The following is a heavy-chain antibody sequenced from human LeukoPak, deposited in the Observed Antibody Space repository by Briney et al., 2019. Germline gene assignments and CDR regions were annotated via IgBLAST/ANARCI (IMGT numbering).Heavy chain of an antibody. D-gene: IGHD3-22*01. V-gene: IGHV1-46*01. CDR3: ARDRGIVVVTPHGYFDY. CDR2: INPSGGST. CDR1: GYTFTSYY. Sequence: GASVKVSCKASGYTFTSYYMHWVRQAPVQGLEWMGIINPSGGSTSYAQKFQGRVTMTRDTSTSTVYMELSSLRSEDTAVYYCARDRGIVVVTPHGYFDYWGQGTLVTVSS. J-gene: IGHJ4*02.